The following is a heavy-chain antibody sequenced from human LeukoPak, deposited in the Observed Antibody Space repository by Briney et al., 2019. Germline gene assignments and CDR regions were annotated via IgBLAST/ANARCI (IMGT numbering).Heavy chain of an antibody. Sequence: SETLSLTCTVSGGSISSGSYYWSWIRQPAGKGLEWIGRIYTSGSTNYNPSLKSRVTISVDTSKNQFSLKLSSVTAADTAVYYCARANAGDYSSGWYYLYWGQGTLVTVSS. CDR1: GGSISSGSYY. J-gene: IGHJ4*02. CDR2: IYTSGST. D-gene: IGHD6-19*01. CDR3: ARANAGDYSSGWYYLY. V-gene: IGHV4-61*02.